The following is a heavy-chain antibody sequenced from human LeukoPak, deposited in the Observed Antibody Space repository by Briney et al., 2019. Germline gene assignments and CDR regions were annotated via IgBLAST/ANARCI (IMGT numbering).Heavy chain of an antibody. Sequence: GGSLRLSCAASGFTFSSYWMSWVRQAPGKGLEWVANIKQDGSEKYYVDSVKGRFTISRDNAKNSLYLQMNSLRAEDTAVYYCARGFGGWSGELLDYYFDYWGQGTLVTVSS. CDR2: IKQDGSEK. CDR3: ARGFGGWSGELLDYYFDY. J-gene: IGHJ4*02. D-gene: IGHD3-10*01. V-gene: IGHV3-7*03. CDR1: GFTFSSYW.